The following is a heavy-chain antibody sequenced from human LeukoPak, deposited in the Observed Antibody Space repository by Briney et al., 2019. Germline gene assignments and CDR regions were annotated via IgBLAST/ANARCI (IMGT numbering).Heavy chain of an antibody. Sequence: PSETLSLTCTVSGASISTNSYYWGWIRQPPGKGLEWIGSIYYSGSTYYNPSLKSRVTISVDTSKNQFSLKLNSVTAADTAVYYCARHDYGDYGSNYWGQGTLVTVSS. CDR2: IYYSGST. D-gene: IGHD4-17*01. V-gene: IGHV4-39*07. J-gene: IGHJ4*02. CDR1: GASISTNSYY. CDR3: ARHDYGDYGSNY.